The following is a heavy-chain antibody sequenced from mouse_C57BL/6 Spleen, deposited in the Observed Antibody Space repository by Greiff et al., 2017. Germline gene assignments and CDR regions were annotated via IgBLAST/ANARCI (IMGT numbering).Heavy chain of an antibody. CDR1: GYTFTSYW. J-gene: IGHJ4*01. V-gene: IGHV1-55*01. CDR2: IYPGSGST. CDR3: AREGYYGPQGYAMDY. D-gene: IGHD1-1*01. Sequence: VKLQQPGAELVKPGASVKMSCKASGYTFTSYWITWVKQRPGQGLEWIGDIYPGSGSTNYNEKFKSKATLTVDTSSSTAYMQLSSLTSEDSAVYYCAREGYYGPQGYAMDYWGQGTSVTVSS.